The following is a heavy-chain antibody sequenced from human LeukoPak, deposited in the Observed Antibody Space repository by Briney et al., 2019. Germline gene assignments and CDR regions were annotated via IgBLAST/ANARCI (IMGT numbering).Heavy chain of an antibody. CDR2: IYPRDGST. CDR1: GYTFTSNY. J-gene: IGHJ4*03. V-gene: IGHV1-46*01. Sequence: ASVKDSCKASGYTFTSNYIHWVRQAPGQGLEWMGMIYPRDGSTSYAQKFQGRVTVTRDTSTSTVHMELSGLRSEDTAVYYCARDQEGFDYWGQGTTVTVSS. CDR3: ARDQEGFDY.